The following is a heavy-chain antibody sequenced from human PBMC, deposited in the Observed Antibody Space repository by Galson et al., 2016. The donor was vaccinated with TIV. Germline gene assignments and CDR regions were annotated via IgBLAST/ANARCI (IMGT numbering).Heavy chain of an antibody. CDR3: TRDVTRMDV. D-gene: IGHD5-18*01. Sequence: SLRLSCAASGFGFSDYFMTWVRQAPGKGLEWISDISPSGITMYYADSVKGRFTISRDNAKSSLYLQMSTLRVEDTAVYYCTRDVTRMDVWGQGTTVTVSS. CDR2: ISPSGITM. J-gene: IGHJ6*02. CDR1: GFGFSDYF. V-gene: IGHV3-11*01.